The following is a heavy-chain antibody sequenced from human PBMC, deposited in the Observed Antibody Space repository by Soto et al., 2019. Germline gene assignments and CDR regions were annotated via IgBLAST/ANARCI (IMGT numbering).Heavy chain of an antibody. Sequence: EVQLLESGGGLVQPGGSLRLSSAASGFTFSGYAMSWVRLAPGKGLEWVSAIGSGSPFYADSVKGRFTISRDNANSMLYLQMNSLRADDTAVYFCAQDLGSSWYHYNSFAPGGQGTLVTVSS. CDR1: GFTFSGYA. CDR3: AQDLGSSWYHYNSFAP. CDR2: IGSGSP. J-gene: IGHJ5*02. V-gene: IGHV3-23*01. D-gene: IGHD6-13*01.